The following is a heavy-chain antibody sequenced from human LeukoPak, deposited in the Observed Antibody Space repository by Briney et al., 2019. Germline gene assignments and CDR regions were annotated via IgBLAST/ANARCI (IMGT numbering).Heavy chain of an antibody. Sequence: ASVKVSCKAPGYTFTGYYMHWVRQAPGQGLEWMGWINPNSGGTNYAQKFQGRVTMTRDTSISTAYMELSRLRSDDTAAYYCARGDYGDYVTGAFDIWGQGTMVTVSS. CDR1: GYTFTGYY. V-gene: IGHV1-2*02. J-gene: IGHJ3*02. CDR3: ARGDYGDYVTGAFDI. D-gene: IGHD4-17*01. CDR2: INPNSGGT.